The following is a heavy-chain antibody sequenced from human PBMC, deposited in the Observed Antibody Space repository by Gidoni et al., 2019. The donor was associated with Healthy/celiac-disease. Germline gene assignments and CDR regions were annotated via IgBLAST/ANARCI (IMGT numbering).Heavy chain of an antibody. CDR3: ARLIRGIAVAGTLDY. CDR2: IYYSGST. J-gene: IGHJ4*02. CDR1: VGSISSSSYY. Sequence: QLQLQESGPGLVKPSETLSLTCTVSVGSISSSSYYCGWIRQPPGKGLEWIGSIYYSGSTYYKQSLKSRVTISVETSKNQFSLKLSSVTAADTAVYYCARLIRGIAVAGTLDYWGQGTLVTVSS. D-gene: IGHD6-19*01. V-gene: IGHV4-39*01.